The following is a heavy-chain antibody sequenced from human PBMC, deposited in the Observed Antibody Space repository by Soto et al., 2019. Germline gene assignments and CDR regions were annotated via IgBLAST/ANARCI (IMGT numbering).Heavy chain of an antibody. V-gene: IGHV3-23*01. D-gene: IGHD3-3*01. CDR3: AKDLRITIFGVVIIPSIFDY. CDR1: GFTFSSYA. CDR2: ISGSGGST. Sequence: ESGGGLVQPGGSLRLSCAASGFTFSSYAMSWVRQAPGKGLEWVSAISGSGGSTYYADSVKGRFTISRDNSKNTLYLQMNSLRAEDTAVYYCAKDLRITIFGVVIIPSIFDYWGQGTLVTVSS. J-gene: IGHJ4*02.